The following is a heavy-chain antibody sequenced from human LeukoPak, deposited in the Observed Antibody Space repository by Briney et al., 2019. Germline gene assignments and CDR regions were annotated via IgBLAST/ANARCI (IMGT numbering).Heavy chain of an antibody. V-gene: IGHV1-18*01. D-gene: IGHD1/OR15-1a*01. J-gene: IGHJ4*02. Sequence: ASVKVSCKTSGCTFTTYDINWVRQAPGQGLEWMGRISAYNGYTNYGQKFQGRVTMTTDTSTNTAYMELRSLRSDDTAVYYCARVGTGTRSFDSWGQGTLVTVSS. CDR3: ARVGTGTRSFDS. CDR2: ISAYNGYT. CDR1: GCTFTTYD.